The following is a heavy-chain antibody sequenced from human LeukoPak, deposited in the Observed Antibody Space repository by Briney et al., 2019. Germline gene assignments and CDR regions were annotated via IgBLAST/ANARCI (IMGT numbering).Heavy chain of an antibody. CDR1: GLTFSNSW. CDR2: IKEDGTDK. V-gene: IGHV3-7*05. Sequence: PGGSLGLSCAASGLTFSNSWMTRLCRAPGKGLEWVAHIKEDGTDKYYMDSVTGRFTISRDNTRNSLYLQMSSLRAEDTAVYYCATWSDAWEFDYWGQGTLVSVSS. D-gene: IGHD1-26*01. J-gene: IGHJ4*02. CDR3: ATWSDAWEFDY.